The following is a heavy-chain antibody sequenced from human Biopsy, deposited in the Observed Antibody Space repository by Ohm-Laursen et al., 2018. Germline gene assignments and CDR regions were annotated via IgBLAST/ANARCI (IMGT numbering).Heavy chain of an antibody. CDR2: ISGSGGRT. Sequence: LSLTCAASGFTFSNYAMSWVRQAPGKGLEWVSGISGSGGRTYYAESMKGRFTIPRDNSKKTVYLQMKSLRAEDTAVYYCAKEVFSAVGTSGFDPWGQGTLVTVSS. J-gene: IGHJ5*02. CDR3: AKEVFSAVGTSGFDP. D-gene: IGHD1/OR15-1a*01. V-gene: IGHV3-23*01. CDR1: GFTFSNYA.